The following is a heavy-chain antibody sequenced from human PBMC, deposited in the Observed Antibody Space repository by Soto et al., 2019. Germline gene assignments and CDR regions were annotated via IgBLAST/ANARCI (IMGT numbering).Heavy chain of an antibody. V-gene: IGHV4-34*01. D-gene: IGHD3-16*02. CDR1: GGSFSGYY. CDR3: AGSLRRTYYDYIWGSYRPDDAFDI. Sequence: SETLSLTCAVYGGSFSGYYCSWIRQPPGKGLEWIGEINHSGSTNYNPSLKSRVTISVDTSKNQFSLKLSSVTAADTAVYYCAGSLRRTYYDYIWGSYRPDDAFDIWGQGTMVTVSS. CDR2: INHSGST. J-gene: IGHJ3*02.